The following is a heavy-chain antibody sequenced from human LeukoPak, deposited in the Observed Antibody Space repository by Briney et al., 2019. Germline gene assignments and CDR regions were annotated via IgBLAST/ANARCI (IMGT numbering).Heavy chain of an antibody. CDR1: GGSISSYY. CDR3: ARDSSGYYFDY. V-gene: IGHV4-59*01. J-gene: IGHJ4*02. D-gene: IGHD3-22*01. CDR2: IYYSGST. Sequence: SETLSLTCTVSGGSISSYYWSWIRQPPGKGLEWIGYIYYSGSTNYNPSLKSRVTISVDTSKNQFSLKLSSVTAADTAVYYCARDSSGYYFDYWGQGTLVTVSS.